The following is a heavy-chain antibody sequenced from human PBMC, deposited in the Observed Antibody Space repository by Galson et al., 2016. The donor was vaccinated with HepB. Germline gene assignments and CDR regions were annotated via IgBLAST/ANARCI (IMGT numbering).Heavy chain of an antibody. CDR3: AKDAELLDWYLDL. V-gene: IGHV3-23*01. J-gene: IGHJ2*01. CDR1: GFTFSKFA. CDR2: IANSRYST. Sequence: SLRLSCAASGFTFSKFAMTWVRQAPGKGLQWVATIANSRYSTYYADSVKGRFTISRDNSKHTLNLQMNSLRAEDTAMYYCAKDAELLDWYLDLWGRGTLVTVSS. D-gene: IGHD1-26*01.